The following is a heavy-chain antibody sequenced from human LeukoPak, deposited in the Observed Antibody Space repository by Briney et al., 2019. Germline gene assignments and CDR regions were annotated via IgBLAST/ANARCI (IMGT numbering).Heavy chain of an antibody. D-gene: IGHD2-2*01. CDR1: GFSFGSYS. J-gene: IGHJ4*02. Sequence: GGSLRLSCAASGFSFGSYSMNWFRQTPERGLEWISSISSSSGYIYYADSVKGRFTISRDNVKNSLHLQMDSLRAEDTALYFCAREIVTSNSFDHWGQGTLITVSS. CDR2: ISSSSGYI. CDR3: AREIVTSNSFDH. V-gene: IGHV3-21*06.